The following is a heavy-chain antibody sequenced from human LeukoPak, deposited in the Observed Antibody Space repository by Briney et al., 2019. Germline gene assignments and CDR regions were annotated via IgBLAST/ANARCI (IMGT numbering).Heavy chain of an antibody. Sequence: GGSLRLSCSASGFTLNSYGMHWVRQAPGKGLEWVSAISGSGHSTYYADSVKGRFTISRDNSKNTLYLQMNSLRAEDTAVYYCAREEYSSSLSYWGQGTLVTVSS. V-gene: IGHV3-23*01. CDR2: ISGSGHST. CDR1: GFTLNSYG. CDR3: AREEYSSSLSY. D-gene: IGHD6-6*01. J-gene: IGHJ4*02.